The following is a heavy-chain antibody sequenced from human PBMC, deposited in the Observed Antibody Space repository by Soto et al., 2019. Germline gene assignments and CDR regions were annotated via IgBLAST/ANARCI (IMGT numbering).Heavy chain of an antibody. CDR1: GGSISSGPYS. CDR2: FYYSGST. V-gene: IGHV4-39*07. CDR3: ARRYGLSAFDI. J-gene: IGHJ3*02. Sequence: PSETLSLTCTVSGGSISSGPYSWGWIRQPPGKGLEWIGTFYYSGSTYYNPSLESRVTISVDTSKNQFSLKLSSVTAADTAVYYCARRYGLSAFDIWGQGTMVTVSS. D-gene: IGHD3-10*01.